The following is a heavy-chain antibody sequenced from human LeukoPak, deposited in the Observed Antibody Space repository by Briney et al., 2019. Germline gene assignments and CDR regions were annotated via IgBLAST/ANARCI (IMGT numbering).Heavy chain of an antibody. CDR1: GGSFSGYY. V-gene: IGHV4-34*01. CDR2: INHSGST. J-gene: IGHJ4*02. D-gene: IGHD6-13*01. Sequence: SETLSLTCAVYGGSFSGYYWSWIRQPPGKGLEWIGEINHSGSTNYNPSLKSRVTISVDTSKNQFSLKLSSVTAADTAVYYCARGIPAAAGSMLLKISYYFDYWGQGTLVTVSS. CDR3: ARGIPAAAGSMLLKISYYFDY.